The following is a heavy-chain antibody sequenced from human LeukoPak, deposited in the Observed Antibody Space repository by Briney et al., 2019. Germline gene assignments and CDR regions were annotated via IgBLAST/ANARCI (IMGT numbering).Heavy chain of an antibody. CDR1: GGSISSSRYY. Sequence: SETLSLTCTVSGGSISSSRYYGGWIRQPPGKGLEWIGSLYYSGSTYYNPSLKSRVTISVDTSKNQFSLKLSSVTAADTAVYYCARNVNYYDSSGLIKPYYFDYWGQGTLVTVSS. CDR3: ARNVNYYDSSGLIKPYYFDY. J-gene: IGHJ4*02. V-gene: IGHV4-39*07. D-gene: IGHD3-22*01. CDR2: LYYSGST.